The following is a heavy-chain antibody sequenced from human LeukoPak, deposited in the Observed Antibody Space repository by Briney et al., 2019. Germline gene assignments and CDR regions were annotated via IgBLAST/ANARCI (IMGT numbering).Heavy chain of an antibody. Sequence: GGCLRLSCAVSGFSFNFHAMRWVRQAAGEGLEWVALMSYVGNNKYYADSVKGRFTISRDNSKNILYLRMNSLSAADTAVYYCARDSTPEALGGYGDSPILDYWGQGTLVTVSS. D-gene: IGHD4-17*01. CDR3: ARDSTPEALGGYGDSPILDY. J-gene: IGHJ4*02. CDR1: GFSFNFHA. CDR2: MSYVGNNK. V-gene: IGHV3-30-3*01.